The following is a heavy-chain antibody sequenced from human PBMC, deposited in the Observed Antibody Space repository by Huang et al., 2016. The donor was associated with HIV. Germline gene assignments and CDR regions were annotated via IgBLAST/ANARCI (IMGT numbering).Heavy chain of an antibody. CDR3: ARGIRYFGVVAYFDY. CDR1: GFTFSSYS. CDR2: ISSSSSTI. V-gene: IGHV3-48*02. Sequence: EVQLVESGGGLVQPGGSLRLSCAASGFTFSSYSMNWVRQAPGKGREWVSYISSSSSTIYYADSVKGRFTISRDNAKNSLFLQMNSLRDEYTAVYYCARGIRYFGVVAYFDYWGQGALVTVSS. J-gene: IGHJ4*02. D-gene: IGHD3-3*01.